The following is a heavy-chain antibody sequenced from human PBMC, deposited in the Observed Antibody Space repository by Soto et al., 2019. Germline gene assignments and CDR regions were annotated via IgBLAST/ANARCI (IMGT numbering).Heavy chain of an antibody. Sequence: ASVKVSCKASGYTFTGYYMHWVRQAPGRGLEWMGWINPNSGGTNYAQKFQGWVTMTRDTSISTAYMELSRLRSDDTAVYYCARGMVWPGYYGMDVWGQGTTVTVSS. CDR3: ARGMVWPGYYGMDV. J-gene: IGHJ6*02. CDR2: INPNSGGT. V-gene: IGHV1-2*04. D-gene: IGHD2-8*01. CDR1: GYTFTGYY.